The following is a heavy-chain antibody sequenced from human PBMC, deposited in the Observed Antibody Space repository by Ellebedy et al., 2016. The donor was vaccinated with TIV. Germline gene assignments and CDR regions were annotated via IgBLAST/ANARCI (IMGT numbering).Heavy chain of an antibody. V-gene: IGHV3-30-3*01. CDR2: ISYDGSSK. CDR1: GFTFNSYA. CDR3: ARDLEKSSGWYGGAAY. D-gene: IGHD6-19*01. Sequence: PGGSLRLSCAASGFTFNSYAMHWVRQAPGKGLEWVAVISYDGSSKYYADSVKGRFTVSRDNSMTTVYLEMNSLRAEDTALYYCARDLEKSSGWYGGAAYWGQGTQVTVSS. J-gene: IGHJ4*02.